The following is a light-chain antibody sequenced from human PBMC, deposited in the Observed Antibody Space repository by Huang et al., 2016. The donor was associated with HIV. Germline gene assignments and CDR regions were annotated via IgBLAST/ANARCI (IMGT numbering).Light chain of an antibody. CDR2: SAS. CDR3: QQHSSWPLT. Sequence: EMVMTQSPATLSVSPGERATLSCRASQSVRNNFLAWYQQKPGHSPRLLIYSASTRATGIPARFSGSGSGTEFTLTISSLQSEDFAVYYCQQHSSWPLTFGGGTKVEIK. J-gene: IGKJ4*01. CDR1: QSVRNNF. V-gene: IGKV3-15*01.